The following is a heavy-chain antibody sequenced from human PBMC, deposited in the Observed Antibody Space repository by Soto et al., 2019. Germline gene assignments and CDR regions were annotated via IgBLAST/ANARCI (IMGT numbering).Heavy chain of an antibody. V-gene: IGHV1-2*02. Sequence: ASVKVSCKASGYTFTGYYMHWVRQAPGQGLEWMGWINPNSGGTNYAQKFQGRVTMTRDTSISTAYMELSRLRSDDTAVYYCARVLCHTDDCSSTYSPASAFDIWGQGTTVRVSS. CDR1: GYTFTGYY. CDR2: INPNSGGT. J-gene: IGHJ3*02. D-gene: IGHD2-2*01. CDR3: ARVLCHTDDCSSTYSPASAFDI.